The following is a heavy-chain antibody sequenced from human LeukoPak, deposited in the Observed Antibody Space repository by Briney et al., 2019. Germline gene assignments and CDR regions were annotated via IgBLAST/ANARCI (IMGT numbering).Heavy chain of an antibody. CDR3: ATGYSYGYAFDY. Sequence: GASVTVSCKASGYTFTSYAMHWVRQAPGQRLEWMGWINAGNGNTKYSQKFQGRVTITRDTSASTAYMELSSLRSEDTAVYYCATGYSYGYAFDYWGQGTLVTVSS. V-gene: IGHV1-3*01. CDR2: INAGNGNT. D-gene: IGHD5-18*01. J-gene: IGHJ4*02. CDR1: GYTFTSYA.